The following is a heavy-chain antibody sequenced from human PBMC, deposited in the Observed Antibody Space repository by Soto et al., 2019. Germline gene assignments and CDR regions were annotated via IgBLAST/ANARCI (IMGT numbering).Heavy chain of an antibody. CDR1: GGSISSSSYY. CDR3: ASPDSSSWTGGFDY. Sequence: QLQLQESGPGLVKPSETLSLTCTVSGGSISSSSYYWGWIRQPPGKGLEWIGSIYYSGSTYYNPSLKSRVTISVDTSKNQFSLKLSSVTAADTAVYYCASPDSSSWTGGFDYWGQGTLVTVSS. V-gene: IGHV4-39*01. CDR2: IYYSGST. J-gene: IGHJ4*02. D-gene: IGHD6-13*01.